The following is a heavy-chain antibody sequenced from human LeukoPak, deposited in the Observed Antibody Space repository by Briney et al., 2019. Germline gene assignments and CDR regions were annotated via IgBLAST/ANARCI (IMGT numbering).Heavy chain of an antibody. J-gene: IGHJ4*02. CDR1: GFTFTSSA. CDR2: IVVGSGNT. D-gene: IGHD3-10*01. CDR3: AALNPYITMVRGVIFDY. Sequence: SVKVSCKASGFTFTSSAVQWVRQARGQRLEWIGWIVVGSGNTNYAQKFQERVTITRDMSTSTAYMELSSLRSEDTAVYYCAALNPYITMVRGVIFDYWGQGTLVTVCS. V-gene: IGHV1-58*01.